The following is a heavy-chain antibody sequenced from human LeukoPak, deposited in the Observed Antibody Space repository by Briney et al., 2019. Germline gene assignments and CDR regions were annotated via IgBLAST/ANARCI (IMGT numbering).Heavy chain of an antibody. Sequence: GGSLRLSCAASGFTFSSYSFNWVRQAPGKGLEWVSSITSGGVNTYYATSVKGRFTISRDNAKNSLFLQMNSLRAEDTAIYYCAKVQDGGFWYEYFQHWGQGTLVTVSS. CDR3: AKVQDGGFWYEYFQH. CDR2: ITSGGVNT. V-gene: IGHV3-21*01. J-gene: IGHJ1*01. CDR1: GFTFSSYS. D-gene: IGHD5-24*01.